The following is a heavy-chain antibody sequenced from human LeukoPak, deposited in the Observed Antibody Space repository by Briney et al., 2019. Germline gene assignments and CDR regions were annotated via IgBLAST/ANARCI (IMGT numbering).Heavy chain of an antibody. Sequence: PSETLSLTCAVYGGSFSGYYWSWIRQPPGKGLEWIEEINHSGSTNYNPSLKSRVTISVDTSKNQFSLKLSSVTAADTAVYYCARATNCSSTSCDRINWFDPWGQGTLVTVSS. J-gene: IGHJ5*02. CDR3: ARATNCSSTSCDRINWFDP. D-gene: IGHD2-2*01. V-gene: IGHV4-34*01. CDR2: INHSGST. CDR1: GGSFSGYY.